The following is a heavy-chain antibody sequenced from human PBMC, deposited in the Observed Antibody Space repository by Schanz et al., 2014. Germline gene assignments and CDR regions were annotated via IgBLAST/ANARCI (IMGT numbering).Heavy chain of an antibody. CDR1: GFTFTNYW. CDR2: IRQDGSAK. J-gene: IGHJ6*02. CDR3: ARDRGSAVGYQYYGMDV. Sequence: EVQLVESGGGLVQPGGSLRLSCAASGFTFTNYWMTWVRQAPGKGLEWVANIRQDGSAKFYVDSVNSRFAISRDNAENSVYLQMNSLRAEDTAVYYCARDRGSAVGYQYYGMDVWGQGTTVTVSS. V-gene: IGHV3-7*03. D-gene: IGHD3-22*01.